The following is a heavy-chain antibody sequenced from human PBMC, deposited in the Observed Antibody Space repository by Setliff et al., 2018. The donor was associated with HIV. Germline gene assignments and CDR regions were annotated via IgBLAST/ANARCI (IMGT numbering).Heavy chain of an antibody. Sequence: SETLSLTCAVFGGSISSGGYYWSWIRQPPGKGLEWIGEINHSGSTNYNPSLKSRVTISVDTSKNQFSLKLSSVTAADTAVYYCVRDRALRFSQSPSLHYFDVWGQGILVTVSS. V-gene: IGHV4-39*07. CDR2: INHSGST. CDR3: VRDRALRFSQSPSLHYFDV. CDR1: GGSISSGGYY. J-gene: IGHJ4*01.